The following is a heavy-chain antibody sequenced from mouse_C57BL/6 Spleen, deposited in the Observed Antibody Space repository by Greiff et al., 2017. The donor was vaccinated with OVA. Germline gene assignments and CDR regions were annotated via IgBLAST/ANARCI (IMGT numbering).Heavy chain of an antibody. CDR2: ISDGGSYT. CDR1: GFTFSSYA. V-gene: IGHV5-4*01. CDR3: ARDRRSSLFDY. Sequence: EVQLMESGGGLVKPGGSLKLSCAASGFTFSSYAMSWVRQTPEKRLEWVATISDGGSYTYYPDNVKGRFTISRDNAKNNLYLQMSHLKSEDTAMYYCARDRRSSLFDYWGQGTTLTVSS. J-gene: IGHJ2*01.